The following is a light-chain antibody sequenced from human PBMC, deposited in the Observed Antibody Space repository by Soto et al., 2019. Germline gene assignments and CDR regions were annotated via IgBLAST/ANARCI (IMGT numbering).Light chain of an antibody. V-gene: IGLV2-14*01. J-gene: IGLJ1*01. CDR1: SNDVGAYKY. Sequence: ALSQPASVSGSPGQSINISCAGTSNDVGAYKYVSWYQQHPGKAPKLLLYEATNRPSRVSDRFSASKSDNTASLTISGLQAEDEADYYCSSYSRTTLVAFGHRTMGTVL. CDR3: SSYSRTTLVA. CDR2: EAT.